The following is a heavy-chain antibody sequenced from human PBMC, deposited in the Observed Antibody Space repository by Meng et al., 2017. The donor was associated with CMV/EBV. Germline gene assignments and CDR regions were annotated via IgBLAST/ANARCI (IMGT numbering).Heavy chain of an antibody. Sequence: TFTRYGISWVRQAAGQGLEWMGWISAYNGNTNYAQKLQGRVTMTTDTSTSTAYMELRSLRSDDTAVYYCARVGYYYGSGSYYTDLDYWGQGTLVTVSS. CDR1: TFTRYG. D-gene: IGHD3-10*01. J-gene: IGHJ4*02. V-gene: IGHV1-18*01. CDR2: ISAYNGNT. CDR3: ARVGYYYGSGSYYTDLDY.